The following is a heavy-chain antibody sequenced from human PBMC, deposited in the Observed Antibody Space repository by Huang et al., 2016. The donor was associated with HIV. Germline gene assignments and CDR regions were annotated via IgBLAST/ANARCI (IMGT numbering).Heavy chain of an antibody. J-gene: IGHJ4*02. CDR2: IYYRGSS. CDR3: ARAPATHSVFFY. D-gene: IGHD3-3*01. V-gene: IGHV4-30-4*08. CDR1: GDSISSGGYY. Sequence: QVQLQESGPGLVKPSQTLSLTCTVSGDSISSGGYYWTWIRQSPAKGLEWIGYIYYRGSSDYNPSLKSRVSISIDAFKNRVSLKLKSVTVADTAVYYCARAPATHSVFFYWGQGTLVTVSA.